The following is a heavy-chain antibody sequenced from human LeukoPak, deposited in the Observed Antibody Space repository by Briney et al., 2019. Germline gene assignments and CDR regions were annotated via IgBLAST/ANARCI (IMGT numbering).Heavy chain of an antibody. Sequence: ASVKVSCKASGGTLSSYAISWVRQAPGQGLEWMGRIILIFGTANYAQKFQGRVTITTDESTSTAYMELSSLRSEYTAVYYCARAMSGGSGWDSPGGEAILVTVSS. CDR1: GGTLSSYA. J-gene: IGHJ1*01. V-gene: IGHV1-69*05. D-gene: IGHD6-19*01. CDR2: IILIFGTA. CDR3: ARAMSGGSGWDSP.